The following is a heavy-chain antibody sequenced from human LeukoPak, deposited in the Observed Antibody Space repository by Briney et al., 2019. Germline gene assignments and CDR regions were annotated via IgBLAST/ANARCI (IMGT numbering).Heavy chain of an antibody. J-gene: IGHJ4*02. CDR2: ISYDGNNK. CDR1: EFTFSNYA. Sequence: QPGGSLRLSCAASEFTFSNYAMHWVRQAPGKGLEWVAVISYDGNNKYYADSVRGRFTISRDNSKNALYLQMNSLRAEDTALYYCARADRWLQSRIDYWGQGTLVTVSS. V-gene: IGHV3-30-3*01. D-gene: IGHD5-24*01. CDR3: ARADRWLQSRIDY.